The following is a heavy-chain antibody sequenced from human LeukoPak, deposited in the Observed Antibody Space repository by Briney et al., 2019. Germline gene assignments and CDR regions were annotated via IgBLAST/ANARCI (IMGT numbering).Heavy chain of an antibody. CDR2: ISGSGGST. J-gene: IGHJ4*02. CDR3: AKDRVVVVPAAIRGHFDY. D-gene: IGHD2-2*01. Sequence: PGGSLRLSCAASGFTFSSYAMSWVRQAPGKGLEWVSAISGSGGSTYYADSVKGRFTISRDNSKNTLCLQMNSLRAEDTAVYYCAKDRVVVVPAAIRGHFDYWGQGTLVTVSS. V-gene: IGHV3-23*01. CDR1: GFTFSSYA.